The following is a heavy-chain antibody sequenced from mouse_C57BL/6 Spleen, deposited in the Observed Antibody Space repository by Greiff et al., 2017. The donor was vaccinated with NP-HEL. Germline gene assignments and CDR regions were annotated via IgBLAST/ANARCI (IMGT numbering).Heavy chain of an antibody. Sequence: EVKLQESGPELVKPGDSVKISCKASGYSFTGYFMNWVMQSHGKSLEWIGRINPYNGDTFYNQKFKGKATLTVDKSSSTAHMELRSLTSEDSAVYYCARGPITTVVYFDYWGQGTTLTVSS. D-gene: IGHD1-1*01. CDR1: GYSFTGYF. J-gene: IGHJ2*01. CDR2: INPYNGDT. V-gene: IGHV1-20*01. CDR3: ARGPITTVVYFDY.